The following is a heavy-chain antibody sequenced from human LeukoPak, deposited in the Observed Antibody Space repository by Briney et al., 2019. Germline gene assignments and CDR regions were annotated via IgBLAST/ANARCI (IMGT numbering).Heavy chain of an antibody. Sequence: PSETLSLTCAVYGGSFSGYYWTWIRQPPGKGLEWIGEINHSGSTSYNPSLKSRVTISVDTSKNQFSLKLSSVTAADTAVYYCARGLDYYDSSGYRLPALGYWGQGTLVTVPS. D-gene: IGHD3-22*01. CDR2: INHSGST. CDR3: ARGLDYYDSSGYRLPALGY. CDR1: GGSFSGYY. V-gene: IGHV4-34*01. J-gene: IGHJ4*02.